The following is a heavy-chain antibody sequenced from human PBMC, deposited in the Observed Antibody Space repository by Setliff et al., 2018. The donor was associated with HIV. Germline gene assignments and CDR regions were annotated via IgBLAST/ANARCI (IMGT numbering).Heavy chain of an antibody. D-gene: IGHD3-10*01. Sequence: GASVKVSCKASGYNFGFYGINWVRQAPGQGLEWMGGILPIFGATDYAQKFQGRLTLTAVQSENSVYMELSSLRSDDTAVYYCTNRGGSGTNVGNWFDPWGQGTLVTVSS. CDR2: ILPIFGAT. CDR3: TNRGGSGTNVGNWFDP. CDR1: GYNFGFYG. J-gene: IGHJ5*02. V-gene: IGHV1-69*13.